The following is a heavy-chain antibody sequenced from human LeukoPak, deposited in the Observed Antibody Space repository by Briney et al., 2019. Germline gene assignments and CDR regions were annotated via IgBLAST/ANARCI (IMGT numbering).Heavy chain of an antibody. D-gene: IGHD3-3*01. CDR1: GYTFTGYY. Sequence: WASVKVPCKASGYTFTGYYMHWVRQAPGQGLEWMGWINPNSGGTKYAQKFQGRVTMTRDTSISTAYMELSRLRSDDTAVYYCATSYYDFWSYSSEYFQHWGQGTLVTVSS. V-gene: IGHV1-2*02. CDR3: ATSYYDFWSYSSEYFQH. CDR2: INPNSGGT. J-gene: IGHJ1*01.